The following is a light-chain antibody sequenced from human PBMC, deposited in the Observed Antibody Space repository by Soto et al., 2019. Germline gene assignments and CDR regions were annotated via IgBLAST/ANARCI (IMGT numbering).Light chain of an antibody. CDR3: QQSYSTPLT. CDR2: AAS. Sequence: DIHMTQSPSSLSASVGDRVTITCRASQSISSYLNWYQQKPGKAPKLLIYAASSLQSGVPSRFSGSGSGTDFTLTISSLQPEDFATYYCQQSYSTPLTSGGGTKVDIK. V-gene: IGKV1-39*01. J-gene: IGKJ4*01. CDR1: QSISSY.